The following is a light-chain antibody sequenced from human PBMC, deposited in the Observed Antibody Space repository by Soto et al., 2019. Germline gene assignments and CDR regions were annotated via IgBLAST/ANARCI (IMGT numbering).Light chain of an antibody. V-gene: IGKV1-5*03. Sequence: DIQMTQSPSTLSGSVGDRVTITCRASQTISSWLAWYQQKPGKAPKLLIYKASTLKSGVPSRFSGSASGTEFTLTISSLQTDDFATYYCQHYNSYSEAFGQGTKVDIK. CDR1: QTISSW. CDR2: KAS. J-gene: IGKJ1*01. CDR3: QHYNSYSEA.